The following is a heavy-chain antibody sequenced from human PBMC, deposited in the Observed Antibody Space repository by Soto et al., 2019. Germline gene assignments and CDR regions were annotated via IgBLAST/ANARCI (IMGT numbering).Heavy chain of an antibody. CDR2: ISGSGGST. V-gene: IGHV3-23*01. D-gene: IGHD2-15*01. J-gene: IGHJ5*02. CDR1: GFTFSSYA. CDR3: AKDLRYCSGGSCYA. Sequence: HPGGSLRLSCAASGFTFSSYAMSWVRQAPGKGLEWVSAISGSGGSTYYADSVKGRFTISRDNSKNTLYLQMNSLRAEDTAVYYCAKDLRYCSGGSCYAWGQGTLVTVSS.